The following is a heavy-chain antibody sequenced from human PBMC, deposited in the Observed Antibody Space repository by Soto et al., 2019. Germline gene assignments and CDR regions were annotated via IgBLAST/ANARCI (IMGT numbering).Heavy chain of an antibody. CDR3: TRADVTVTLSVFDP. CDR1: GFIFSSYP. D-gene: IGHD4-17*01. J-gene: IGHJ5*02. V-gene: IGHV3-30*04. Sequence: QVQLVESGGGVVQPGRSLGLSCAASGFIFSSYPMHWVRQAPGKGLEWVAVISDDGSTKYYADSVKGRFTISRDNSKNTLYLQMNSLSAEDTAVYYCTRADVTVTLSVFDPWGQGTLVTVSS. CDR2: ISDDGSTK.